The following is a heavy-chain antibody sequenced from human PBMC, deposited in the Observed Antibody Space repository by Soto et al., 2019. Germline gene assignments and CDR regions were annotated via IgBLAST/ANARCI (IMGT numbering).Heavy chain of an antibody. D-gene: IGHD4-17*01. CDR2: IYTSGST. CDR1: GGSISSYY. J-gene: IGHJ3*02. Sequence: PSETLSLTXTVSGGSISSYYWSWIRQPAGKGLEWIGRIYTSGSTNYNPSLKSRVTMSVDTSKNQFSLKLSSVTAADTAVYYCARAGTTVTTLWRAFDIWGQGTMVTVSS. CDR3: ARAGTTVTTLWRAFDI. V-gene: IGHV4-4*07.